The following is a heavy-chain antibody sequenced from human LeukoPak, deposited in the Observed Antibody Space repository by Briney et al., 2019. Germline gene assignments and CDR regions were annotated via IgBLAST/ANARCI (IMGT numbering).Heavy chain of an antibody. D-gene: IGHD1-26*01. V-gene: IGHV4-34*01. CDR1: GGSFSGYY. J-gene: IGHJ4*02. CDR3: ARVTIVGATND. Sequence: ETSETLSLTCAVYGGSFSGYYWSWIRQPPGKGLEWIGEINHSGSTNYNPSLKSRVTISVDTSKNQFSLKLSSVTAADTAVYYCARVTIVGATNDWGQGTLVTVSS. CDR2: INHSGST.